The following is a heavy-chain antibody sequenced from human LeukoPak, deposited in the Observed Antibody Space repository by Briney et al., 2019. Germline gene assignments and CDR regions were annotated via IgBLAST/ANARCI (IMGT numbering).Heavy chain of an antibody. CDR2: INHSGST. D-gene: IGHD4-23*01. CDR3: ARLEVVTPPYYFDY. V-gene: IGHV4-34*01. Sequence: SQTLSLTCTVYGGSFSGYYWSWIRQPPGKGLEWIGEINHSGSTNYNPSLKSRVTISVDTSKNQFSLKLSSVTAADTAVYYCARLEVVTPPYYFDYWGQGTLVTVSS. J-gene: IGHJ4*02. CDR1: GGSFSGYY.